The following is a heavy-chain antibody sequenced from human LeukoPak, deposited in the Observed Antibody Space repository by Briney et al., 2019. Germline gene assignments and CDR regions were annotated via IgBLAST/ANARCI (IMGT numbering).Heavy chain of an antibody. CDR3: ARRRYYDGSGYLE. CDR2: IYYSGRT. D-gene: IGHD3-22*01. CDR1: GDSVSRSDSY. V-gene: IGHV4-39*01. Sequence: PSETLSLTCSVSGDSVSRSDSYWDWIRQPPGKGLQWIGTIYYSGRTYYSPSLKSRVTMSVDTSNNQFSQNLRSVTAADTAVYYCARRRYYDGSGYLEWGQGTLLSVSS. J-gene: IGHJ1*01.